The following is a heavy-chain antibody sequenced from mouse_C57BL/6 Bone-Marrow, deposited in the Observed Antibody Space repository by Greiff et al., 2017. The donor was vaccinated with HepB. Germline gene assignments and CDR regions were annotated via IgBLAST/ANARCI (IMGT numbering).Heavy chain of an antibody. CDR3: ARRGCYGSSLFAY. CDR2: IDPSDSYT. V-gene: IGHV1-50*01. J-gene: IGHJ3*01. CDR1: GYTFTSYW. D-gene: IGHD1-1*01. Sequence: QVQLQQPGAELVKPGASVKLSCKASGYTFTSYWMQWVKQRPGQGLEWIGEIDPSDSYTNYNQKFKGKATLTVDTSSSTAYMQLSSLTSEDSAVYYCARRGCYGSSLFAYWGQGTLVTVSA.